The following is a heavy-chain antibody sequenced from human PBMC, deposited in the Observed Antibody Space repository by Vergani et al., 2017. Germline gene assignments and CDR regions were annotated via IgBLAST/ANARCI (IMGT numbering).Heavy chain of an antibody. CDR3: ARDTWLHGDSPFDY. CDR1: GFTFSSYA. V-gene: IGHV3-30*07. CDR2: ISYDGSNK. Sequence: QVQLVESGGGVVQPGRSLRLSCAASGFTFSSYAMHWVRQAPGKGLEWVAVISYDGSNKYYAESVKGRFTISRDNSKTTLYLKMNSLRAEDTAVYYCARDTWLHGDSPFDYWGQGTLVTVSS. J-gene: IGHJ4*02. D-gene: IGHD4-17*01.